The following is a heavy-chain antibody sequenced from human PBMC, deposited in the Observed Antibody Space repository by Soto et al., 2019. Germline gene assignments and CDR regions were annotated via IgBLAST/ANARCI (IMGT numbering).Heavy chain of an antibody. V-gene: IGHV3-33*01. CDR1: GFTFGTYA. Sequence: GGSLRLSCAASGFTFGTYAMHWVRQASGKGLEWVAGIWYDGRIENYVDSVKGRFSISRDNSKSTVSLHMNSLRVEDTAIYYCARADCGGQCACDYWGQGTLVTVSS. CDR2: IWYDGRIE. D-gene: IGHD2-21*01. CDR3: ARADCGGQCACDY. J-gene: IGHJ4*02.